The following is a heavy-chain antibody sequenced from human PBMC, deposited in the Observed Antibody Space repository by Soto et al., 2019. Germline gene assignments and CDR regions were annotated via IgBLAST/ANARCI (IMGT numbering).Heavy chain of an antibody. CDR1: GFTFSSYA. J-gene: IGHJ4*02. CDR2: ISYDGSNK. CDR3: ARDQPDSSGYYRY. V-gene: IGHV3-30-3*01. D-gene: IGHD3-22*01. Sequence: GGSLRLSCAASGFTFSSYAMHWVRQAPGKGLEGVAVISYDGSNKYYADSVKGRFTISRDNSKNTLYLQMNSLRAEDTAVYYCARDQPDSSGYYRYWGQGTLVTVSS.